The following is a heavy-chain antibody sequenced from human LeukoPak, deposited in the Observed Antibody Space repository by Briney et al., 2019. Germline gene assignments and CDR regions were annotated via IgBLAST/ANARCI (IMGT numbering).Heavy chain of an antibody. CDR3: ATPSPYSSGWYY. Sequence: ASVKVSCKVSGYTLTELSMHWVRPAPGKGLEWMGGFDPEDGETIYAQKFQGRVTMTEDTSTDTAYMGLSSLRSEDTAVYYCATPSPYSSGWYYWGQGTLVTVSS. D-gene: IGHD6-19*01. CDR2: FDPEDGET. J-gene: IGHJ4*02. V-gene: IGHV1-24*01. CDR1: GYTLTELS.